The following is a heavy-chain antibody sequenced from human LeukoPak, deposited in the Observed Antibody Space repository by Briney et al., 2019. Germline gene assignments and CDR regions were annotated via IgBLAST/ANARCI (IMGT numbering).Heavy chain of an antibody. D-gene: IGHD1-26*01. CDR1: GYSISSGYY. CDR3: ARQERVGATDY. CDR2: IYHSGST. Sequence: PSETLSLTCTVSGYSISSGYYWGWIRQPPGKGLEWIGSIYHSGSTYYNPSLKSRVTISVDTSKNQFSLKLSSVTAADTAVYYCARQERVGATDYWGQGTLVTVSS. J-gene: IGHJ4*02. V-gene: IGHV4-38-2*02.